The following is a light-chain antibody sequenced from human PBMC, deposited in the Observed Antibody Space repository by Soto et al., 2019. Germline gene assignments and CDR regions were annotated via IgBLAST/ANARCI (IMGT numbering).Light chain of an antibody. V-gene: IGKV3-20*01. CDR1: QSVSSIF. CDR2: GAS. J-gene: IGKJ1*01. CDR3: QQYDSSRT. Sequence: EIVLTQSPGTLYLSPGERATLSCRASQSVSSIFLAWYQQKRGQAPRLLIYGASREATGIPDRFSGSGSGTDFSLTISRLEPEDFAVYYCQQYDSSRTVGQGTKEEMK.